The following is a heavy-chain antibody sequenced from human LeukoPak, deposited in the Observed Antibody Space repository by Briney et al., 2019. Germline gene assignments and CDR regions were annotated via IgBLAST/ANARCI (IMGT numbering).Heavy chain of an antibody. Sequence: GGSLRLSCAASGFIVSNNYMNWVRQAPGKGLEWVSVIHSGGSTSYADSVKGRFTISRDNYNNTLYLQMNSLRAEDTAVYYCARDPFSGSSSLDYWGQGTLVTVSS. V-gene: IGHV3-53*01. CDR2: IHSGGST. D-gene: IGHD6-6*01. J-gene: IGHJ4*02. CDR3: ARDPFSGSSSLDY. CDR1: GFIVSNNY.